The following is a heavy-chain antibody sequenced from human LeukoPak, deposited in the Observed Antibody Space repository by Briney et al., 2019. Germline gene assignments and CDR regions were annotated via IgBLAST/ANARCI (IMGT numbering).Heavy chain of an antibody. V-gene: IGHV3-73*01. Sequence: GGSLRLSCAASGFTFSGSAMHWVRQASGKGLEWVGRIRSKANSYATAYAASVKGRFTISRDDSKNTAYLQMNSLKTEDTAVYYCTRGMVRGVPADYYYMDVWGKGTTVTVSS. CDR2: IRSKANSYAT. CDR1: GFTFSGSA. J-gene: IGHJ6*03. D-gene: IGHD3-10*01. CDR3: TRGMVRGVPADYYYMDV.